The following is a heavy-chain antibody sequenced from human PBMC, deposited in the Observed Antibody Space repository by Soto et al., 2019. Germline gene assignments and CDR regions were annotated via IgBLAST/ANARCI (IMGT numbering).Heavy chain of an antibody. Sequence: SETLSLTCAVSGVSITSPNWWSWVRQPPGKGLEWIGEIYHSGSTNYNPSLESRVTISLDKSKKQFSLKLTSVTAADTAVYYCARDGGGYRGLLVYWGQGTLVTAPQ. D-gene: IGHD3-16*01. J-gene: IGHJ4*02. CDR2: IYHSGST. CDR1: GVSITSPNW. CDR3: ARDGGGYRGLLVY. V-gene: IGHV4-4*02.